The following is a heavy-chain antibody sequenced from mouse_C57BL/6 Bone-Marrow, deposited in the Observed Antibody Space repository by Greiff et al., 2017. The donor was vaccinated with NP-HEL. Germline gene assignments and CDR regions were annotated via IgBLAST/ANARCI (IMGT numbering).Heavy chain of an antibody. V-gene: IGHV1-18*01. CDR1: GYTFTDYN. J-gene: IGHJ2*01. CDR2: INPNNGGT. D-gene: IGHD2-4*01. CDR3: ARVYYDYDKGYYFDY. Sequence: EVKLQQSGPELVKPGASVKIPCKASGYTFTDYNMDWVKQSHGKSLEWIGDINPNNGGTIYNQKFKGKATLTVDKSSSTAYMELRSLTSEDTAVYYCARVYYDYDKGYYFDYWGQGTTLTVSS.